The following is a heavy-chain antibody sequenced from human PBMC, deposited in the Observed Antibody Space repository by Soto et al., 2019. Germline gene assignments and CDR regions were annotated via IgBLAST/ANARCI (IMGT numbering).Heavy chain of an antibody. CDR3: AREGATKWLVRKRQYYFDY. CDR1: GGTFSSYA. J-gene: IGHJ4*02. V-gene: IGHV1-69*05. Sequence: ASVKVSCKASGGTFSSYAISWVRQAPGQGLEWMGGIIPIFGSTSYAQKFQGRVTMTRDTSTSTVYMELSSLRSEDTAMYYCAREGATKWLVRKRQYYFDYWGQGTLVTVSS. CDR2: IIPIFGST. D-gene: IGHD6-19*01.